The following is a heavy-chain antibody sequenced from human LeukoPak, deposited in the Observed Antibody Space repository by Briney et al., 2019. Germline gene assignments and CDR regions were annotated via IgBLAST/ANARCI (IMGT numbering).Heavy chain of an antibody. CDR2: IYYSGST. D-gene: IGHD4-17*01. V-gene: IGHV4-39*01. J-gene: IGHJ6*03. CDR1: GGSISSGDYY. CDR3: ARHDYGDYVVSNYMDV. Sequence: SETLSLTCTVSGGSISSGDYYWSWIRQPPGKGLEWIGSIYYSGSTYYNPSLKSRVTISVDTSKNQFSLKLSSVTAADTAVYYCARHDYGDYVVSNYMDVWGKGTTVTVSS.